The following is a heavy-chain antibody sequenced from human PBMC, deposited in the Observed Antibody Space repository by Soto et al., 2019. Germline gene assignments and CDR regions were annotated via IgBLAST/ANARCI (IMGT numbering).Heavy chain of an antibody. CDR3: ALPAGFTYGIDY. CDR2: IYPGDSET. V-gene: IGHV5-51*01. J-gene: IGHJ4*02. CDR1: GCSFNSYW. D-gene: IGHD5-18*01. Sequence: XESLNISYTGSGCSFNSYWIGWVRPMPGKDLEWIGIIYPGDSETRYSPSFQGQVTISADKSIRTAYLQWSSLKASDTAMYYCALPAGFTYGIDYWRQGTLVTVSS.